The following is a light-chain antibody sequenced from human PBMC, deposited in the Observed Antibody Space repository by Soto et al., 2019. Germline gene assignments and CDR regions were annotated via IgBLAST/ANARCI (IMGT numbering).Light chain of an antibody. Sequence: AIQLTQSPSSLSASVGDRVTITCRASQGISSALAWYQQKPGQAPKLLIYDASSLESGVPSRFSGTGSGTDFTLTISSLQPEDFAPYYCQQFNSYPRTFGPGTKVDSK. CDR1: QGISSA. CDR2: DAS. CDR3: QQFNSYPRT. V-gene: IGKV1-13*02. J-gene: IGKJ3*01.